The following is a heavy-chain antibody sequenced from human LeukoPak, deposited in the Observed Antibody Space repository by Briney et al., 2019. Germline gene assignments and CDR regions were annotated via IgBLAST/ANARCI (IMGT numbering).Heavy chain of an antibody. CDR2: ISWNSGSM. Sequence: GGSLRLSCAASGFTFDDYAMHWVRQAPGKGLEWVSGISWNSGSMGYADSVKGRFTISRDNAKNSLHLQMNSLRAGDTAVYYCASSPTRFLWFGELSKNNWFDPWGQGTLVTVSS. CDR1: GFTFDDYA. J-gene: IGHJ5*02. CDR3: ASSPTRFLWFGELSKNNWFDP. D-gene: IGHD3-10*01. V-gene: IGHV3-9*01.